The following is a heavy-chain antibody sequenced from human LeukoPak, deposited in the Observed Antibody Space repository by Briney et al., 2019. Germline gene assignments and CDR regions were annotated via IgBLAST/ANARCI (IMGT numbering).Heavy chain of an antibody. CDR2: IYISGNT. V-gene: IGHV3-66*03. CDR3: ARDHIGGYIFMDV. Sequence: GGSLRLSCAASGFTLTTNYMTWVRQAPGKGLEWVSVIYISGNTYYTESVKGRFTISRDSSKNTLYLQMNSLRPEDTAVYYCARDHIGGYIFMDVWGKGTTVTVSS. D-gene: IGHD3-16*02. CDR1: GFTLTTNY. J-gene: IGHJ6*03.